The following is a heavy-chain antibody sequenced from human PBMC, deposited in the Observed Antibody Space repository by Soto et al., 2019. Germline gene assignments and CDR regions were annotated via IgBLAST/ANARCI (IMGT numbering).Heavy chain of an antibody. Sequence: QVQLVQSGAEVKKPGSSVKVSCKASGGTFTSYTITWVRQAPGQGLEWMGGIIPIFATTNYAQKFQGRVTITADKSTRTAYMELSSLRSEDTAVYYCARLRKQLVRYYGMDVWGQGTTVTVSS. CDR3: ARLRKQLVRYYGMDV. D-gene: IGHD6-6*01. CDR1: GGTFTSYT. V-gene: IGHV1-69*06. J-gene: IGHJ6*02. CDR2: IIPIFATT.